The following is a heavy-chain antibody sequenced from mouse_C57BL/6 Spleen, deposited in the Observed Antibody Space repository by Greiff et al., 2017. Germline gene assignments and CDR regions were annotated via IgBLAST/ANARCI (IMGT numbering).Heavy chain of an antibody. V-gene: IGHV3-3*01. CDR3: ARAPDDYGAMDY. CDR1: GFSINSDCY. J-gene: IGHJ4*01. Sequence: EVQLVESGPSLVRPSQTLSLTCTVTGFSINSDCYWIWIRQFPGNKLEYIGYTFYSGITYYNPSLESRTYITRDTSKNQFSLKLSSVTTEDTATYYCARAPDDYGAMDYWGQGTSVTVSS. CDR2: TFYSGIT.